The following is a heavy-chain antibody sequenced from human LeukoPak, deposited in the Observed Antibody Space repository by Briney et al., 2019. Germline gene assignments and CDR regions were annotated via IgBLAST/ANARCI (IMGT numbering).Heavy chain of an antibody. V-gene: IGHV4-31*02. CDR1: GGSIRSGGYS. Sequence: PIHTLSPTCTVTGGSIRSGGYSWSWIRQHPGKGLEWIGYIYYSGSTYYNPSLKSRVTISVDTSKNQFSLKLSSVTAADTAVYYCARGGGSMVRGVIPRYGMDVWGKGTTVTVSS. CDR3: ARGGGSMVRGVIPRYGMDV. D-gene: IGHD3-10*01. CDR2: IYYSGST. J-gene: IGHJ6*04.